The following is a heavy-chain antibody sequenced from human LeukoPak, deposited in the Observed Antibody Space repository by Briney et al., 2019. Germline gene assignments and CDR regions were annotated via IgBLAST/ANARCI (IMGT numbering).Heavy chain of an antibody. CDR3: AGSRGLWFGESPDYFEY. CDR2: IYYSGST. D-gene: IGHD3-10*01. Sequence: KTSETLSLTCTVSGGSISSSSYYWGWIRQPPGKGLEWIGGIYYSGSTYYNPSLKSRVTISVDTSKNQFSLKLRSVTAADTAVYYCAGSRGLWFGESPDYFEYWGQGTLVTVSS. J-gene: IGHJ4*02. CDR1: GGSISSSSYY. V-gene: IGHV4-39*07.